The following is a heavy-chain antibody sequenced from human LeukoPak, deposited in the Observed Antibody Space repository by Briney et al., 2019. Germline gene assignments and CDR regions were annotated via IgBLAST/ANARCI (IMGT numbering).Heavy chain of an antibody. Sequence: ASVKVSCKASGYTFTSYAMHWVRQAPGQRLEWMGWINAGNGNTKYSQKFQGRDTITRDTSASTVYMELSSLRSEDTAVYYCASGSGYYPSDAFDIWGQGTMVTVSS. CDR1: GYTFTSYA. CDR3: ASGSGYYPSDAFDI. D-gene: IGHD3-22*01. J-gene: IGHJ3*02. V-gene: IGHV1-3*01. CDR2: INAGNGNT.